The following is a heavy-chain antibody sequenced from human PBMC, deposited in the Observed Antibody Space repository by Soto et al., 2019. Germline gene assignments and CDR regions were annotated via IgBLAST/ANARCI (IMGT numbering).Heavy chain of an antibody. CDR1: GFTFSSYG. CDR3: AKVAGGYCSSTSCPLLTPPTDYYYYGMDV. D-gene: IGHD2-2*01. Sequence: GGSLRLSCAASGFTFSSYGMHWVRQAPGKGLEWVAVISYDGSNKYYADSVKGRFTISRDNSKNTLYLQMNSLRAEDTAVYYCAKVAGGYCSSTSCPLLTPPTDYYYYGMDVWGQGTTVTVSS. J-gene: IGHJ6*02. CDR2: ISYDGSNK. V-gene: IGHV3-30*18.